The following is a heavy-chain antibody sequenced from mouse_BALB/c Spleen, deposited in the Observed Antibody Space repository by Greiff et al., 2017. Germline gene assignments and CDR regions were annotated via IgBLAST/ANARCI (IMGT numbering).Heavy chain of an antibody. J-gene: IGHJ4*01. CDR3: ARGLLRGGNAMDY. D-gene: IGHD2-3*01. CDR2: IWSGGST. V-gene: IGHV2-2*02. CDR1: GFSLTSYG. Sequence: VKLMESGPGLVQPSQSLSITCTVSGFSLTSYGVHWVRQSPGKGLEWLGVIWSGGSTDYNAAFISRLSISKDNSKSQVFFKMNSLQANDTAIYYCARGLLRGGNAMDYWGQGTSVTVSS.